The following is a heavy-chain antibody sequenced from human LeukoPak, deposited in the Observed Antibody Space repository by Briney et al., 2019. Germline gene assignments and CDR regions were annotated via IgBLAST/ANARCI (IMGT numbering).Heavy chain of an antibody. CDR2: INSDGSST. Sequence: PGGSLRLSCAASGFTFSSYWMHWVRQAPGKGLVWVSRINSDGSSTSYADSVKVRFTISRDNARNTLYLQMNSLRAEDTAVYYCARVSIAARYFDYWGQGTLVTVTS. D-gene: IGHD6-6*01. J-gene: IGHJ4*02. V-gene: IGHV3-74*01. CDR1: GFTFSSYW. CDR3: ARVSIAARYFDY.